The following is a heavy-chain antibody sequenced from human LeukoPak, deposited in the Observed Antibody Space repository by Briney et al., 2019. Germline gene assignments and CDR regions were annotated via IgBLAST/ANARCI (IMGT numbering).Heavy chain of an antibody. D-gene: IGHD5-18*01. Sequence: SETLSLTCTVSGDSISSSSYYWGWIRQPPGKELEWIGSIYYSGSTYYNPSLNSRVTISVDTSKNQFSLKLSSVTAADTAVYYCARQEVPLDTAMTNTFDYWGQGTLVTVSS. CDR2: IYYSGST. V-gene: IGHV4-39*01. CDR1: GDSISSSSYY. CDR3: ARQEVPLDTAMTNTFDY. J-gene: IGHJ4*02.